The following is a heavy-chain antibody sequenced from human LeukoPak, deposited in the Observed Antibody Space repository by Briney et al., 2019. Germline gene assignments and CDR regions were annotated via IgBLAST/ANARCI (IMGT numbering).Heavy chain of an antibody. CDR3: AELGITMIGGV. CDR2: ISYDGSNE. V-gene: IGHV3-30*04. J-gene: IGHJ6*04. CDR1: GFTFSSYV. Sequence: GGSLRLSCAASGFTFSSYVMHWVRQAPGKGLGGVAIISYDGSNEYYADSVKGRFTISRDNAKNSLYLQMNSLRAEDTAVYYCAELGITMIGGVWGKGTTVTISS. D-gene: IGHD3-10*02.